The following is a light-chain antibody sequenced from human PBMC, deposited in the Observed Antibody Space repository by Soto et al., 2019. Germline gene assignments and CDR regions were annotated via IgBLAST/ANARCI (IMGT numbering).Light chain of an antibody. V-gene: IGKV1-5*03. CDR3: QQYHSFPYT. CDR1: QNIGNW. J-gene: IGKJ2*01. Sequence: DIQMTQARSTLSASVRDRVTITCRATQNIGNWLAWYQQKPGKAPKLLIYKASRLESGVPSRFSGSGSGTEFTLSISSLQPDDFATYYCQQYHSFPYTFGRGTKVEVK. CDR2: KAS.